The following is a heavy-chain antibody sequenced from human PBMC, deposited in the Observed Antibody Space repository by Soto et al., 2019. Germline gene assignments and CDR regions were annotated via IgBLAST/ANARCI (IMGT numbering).Heavy chain of an antibody. CDR1: GGTFSSYT. J-gene: IGHJ4*02. D-gene: IGHD5-12*01. Sequence: QVQLVQSGAEVKKPGSSVKVSCKASGGTFSSYTISWVRQAPGQGLAWMGRIIPILGIANYAQKFQGRVTITADKSTSTAYMELSSLRSEDTAVYYCARGGIVATIASFDYWGQGTLVTVSS. CDR2: IIPILGIA. CDR3: ARGGIVATIASFDY. V-gene: IGHV1-69*02.